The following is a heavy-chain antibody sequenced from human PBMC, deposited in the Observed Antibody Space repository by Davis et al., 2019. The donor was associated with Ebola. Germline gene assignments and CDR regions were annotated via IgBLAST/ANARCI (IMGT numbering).Heavy chain of an antibody. V-gene: IGHV3-7*03. Sequence: GGSLKISCAASGFTFSSYWMSWVRQAPGKGLEWVANIKQDGSEKYYVDSVKGRFTISRDNAKNSLYLQMNSLRAEDTAVYYCASESSSGYLDYWGQGTLVTVSS. D-gene: IGHD3-22*01. J-gene: IGHJ4*02. CDR1: GFTFSSYW. CDR2: IKQDGSEK. CDR3: ASESSSGYLDY.